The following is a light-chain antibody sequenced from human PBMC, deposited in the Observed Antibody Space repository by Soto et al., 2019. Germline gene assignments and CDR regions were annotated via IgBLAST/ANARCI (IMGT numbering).Light chain of an antibody. CDR3: QQSYTTPFT. CDR2: TAS. J-gene: IGKJ3*01. V-gene: IGKV1-39*01. CDR1: QTIRSS. Sequence: DIQMTQSPSSLSAFVGDRVTITCRTSQTIRSSSNLYQQKPGKAPKLLIFTASSLQSGVPARFSGSGSGTVFTLTISSLQPEDFATYYCQQSYTTPFTFGPGTKVDIK.